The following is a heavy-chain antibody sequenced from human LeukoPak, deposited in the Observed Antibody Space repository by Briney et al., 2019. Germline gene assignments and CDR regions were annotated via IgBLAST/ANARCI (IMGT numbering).Heavy chain of an antibody. J-gene: IGHJ5*02. CDR2: IYYSGST. D-gene: IGHD6-13*01. CDR1: GGSISSSSYY. Sequence: SETLSLTCTVSGGSISSSSYYWGWIRQPPGKGLEWIGSIYYSGSTYYNPSLKSRVTISVDTSKNQFSLKLSSVTAADTAVYYCARQKAERNWFDPWGQGTLDTVSS. V-gene: IGHV4-39*01. CDR3: ARQKAERNWFDP.